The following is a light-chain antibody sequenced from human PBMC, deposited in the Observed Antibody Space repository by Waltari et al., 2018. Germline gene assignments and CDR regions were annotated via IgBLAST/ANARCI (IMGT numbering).Light chain of an antibody. CDR3: QQYKDLPRT. CDR2: DAS. J-gene: IGKJ1*01. CDR1: QDIRNY. Sequence: DIQMTQSPSPMSASVGDRVSIPCQASQDIRNYLSWYQQKPGKAPKLLIYDASNLETGVPSRFSGSASGTDFTFTISSLQPEDIGTYYCQQYKDLPRTFGQGTKVEFK. V-gene: IGKV1-33*01.